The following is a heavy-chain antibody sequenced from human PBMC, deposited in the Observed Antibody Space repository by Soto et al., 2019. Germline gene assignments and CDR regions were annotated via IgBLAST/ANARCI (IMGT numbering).Heavy chain of an antibody. CDR2: IIPIFGTA. J-gene: IGHJ4*02. D-gene: IGHD3-22*01. CDR3: ATSRIYYYDSSGYYYFDY. Sequence: QVQLVQSGAEVKNPGTSVKVSCKTSGYTFTSAGISWVRQAPGQGLEWMGGIIPIFGTANYAQKFQGRVTITADKSTSTAYMELSSLRSEDTAVYYCATSRIYYYDSSGYYYFDYWGQGTLVTVSS. V-gene: IGHV1-69*06. CDR1: GYTFTSAG.